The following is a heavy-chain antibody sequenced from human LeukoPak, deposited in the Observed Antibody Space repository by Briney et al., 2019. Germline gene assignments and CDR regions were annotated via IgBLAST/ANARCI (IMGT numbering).Heavy chain of an antibody. D-gene: IGHD2-8*01. CDR2: LYYDGST. Sequence: EILSLTCTVSGGSISSSSYYWGWIRQPPGKGLEWIGSLYYDGSTYYNPSLKSRVTISVDTFKNQFSLKLSSVTAADTAVYYCARGLMYCTDGTCAIAWFDPWGQGTLVTVSS. J-gene: IGHJ5*02. V-gene: IGHV4-39*07. CDR3: ARGLMYCTDGTCAIAWFDP. CDR1: GGSISSSSYY.